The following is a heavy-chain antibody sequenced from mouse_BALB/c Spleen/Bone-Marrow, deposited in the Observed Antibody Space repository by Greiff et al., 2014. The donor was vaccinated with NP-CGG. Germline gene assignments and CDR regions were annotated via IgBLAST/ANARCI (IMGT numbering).Heavy chain of an antibody. CDR3: EKEGFGDGGWYFVV. J-gene: IGHJ1*01. Sequence: DLVKPGASVKLSCKASGYTFTNYWINWIKQRPGQGLEWIGRIAPGSGSTYYNEMFKGKTTLTVDTSSSTAYIQPSSLSSGDFDVFFWEKEGFGDGGWYFVVGGAG. V-gene: IGHV1S41*01. CDR2: IAPGSGST. D-gene: IGHD2-13*01. CDR1: GYTFTNYW.